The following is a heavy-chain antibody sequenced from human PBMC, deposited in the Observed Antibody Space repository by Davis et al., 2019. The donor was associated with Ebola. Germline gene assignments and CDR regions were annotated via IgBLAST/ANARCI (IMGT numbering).Heavy chain of an antibody. CDR3: ARQGWSGYSLRHCLDP. CDR2: IYRSGIT. CDR1: GGSFSSYY. Sequence: SETLSLTCTASGGSFSSYYWSWIRQPPGKGLVWIGCIYRSGITYSNPSPKSRVTISVDTSKNQFSRKLRTVTAADTAVYYCARQGWSGYSLRHCLDPWGRGTLVTVSS. V-gene: IGHV4-59*04. D-gene: IGHD3-3*01. J-gene: IGHJ5*02.